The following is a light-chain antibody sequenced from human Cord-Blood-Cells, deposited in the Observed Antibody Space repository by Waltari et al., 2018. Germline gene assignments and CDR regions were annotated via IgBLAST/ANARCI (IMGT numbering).Light chain of an antibody. CDR2: EGS. CDR1: SSDVGSYNL. V-gene: IGLV2-23*03. Sequence: QSALTQPASVSGSPGQSITISCTGTSSDVGSYNLFSWYQQHPGKAPKLMIYEGSKRPSGVSNRFSGSKSGNTASLTISGLQAEDEADYYCCSYAGSSTFGFGGGTKLTVL. J-gene: IGLJ3*02. CDR3: CSYAGSSTFG.